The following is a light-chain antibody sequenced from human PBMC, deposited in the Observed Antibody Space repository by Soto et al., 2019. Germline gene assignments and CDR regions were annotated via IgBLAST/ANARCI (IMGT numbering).Light chain of an antibody. Sequence: EIVMTQSPATLSVSPGERATLSCRASQSVSSNLAWYQQKPGQAPRLLIYGASTRATGIPARFSGSGSGTEFTLTISSLQSEDFAVYYCQQYNNWPPVSFGQGTKVEIK. CDR3: QQYNNWPPVS. V-gene: IGKV3-15*01. CDR1: QSVSSN. J-gene: IGKJ1*01. CDR2: GAS.